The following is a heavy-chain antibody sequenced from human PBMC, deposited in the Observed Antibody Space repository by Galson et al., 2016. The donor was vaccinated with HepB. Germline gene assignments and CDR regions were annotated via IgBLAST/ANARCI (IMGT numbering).Heavy chain of an antibody. Sequence: SVKVSCKASGYPFTISTIHWVRQAPGQGLQWMGWINAGNGNTKYSQKFQGRATITRDTSARTAYMELSSLRSEDTAVYYCAGVAVPGAIDLWFDPWGQGTLVTVSS. J-gene: IGHJ5*02. CDR1: GYPFTIST. V-gene: IGHV1-3*01. D-gene: IGHD2-2*01. CDR2: INAGNGNT. CDR3: AGVAVPGAIDLWFDP.